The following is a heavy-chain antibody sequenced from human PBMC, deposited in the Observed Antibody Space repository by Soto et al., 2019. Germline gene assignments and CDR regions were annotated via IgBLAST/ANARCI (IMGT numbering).Heavy chain of an antibody. CDR3: ARGHRSSWYYFDY. J-gene: IGHJ4*02. V-gene: IGHV4-59*01. CDR1: GGSISSYY. Sequence: SETLSLTCTVSGGSISSYYWSWIRQPPGKGLEWIGYIYYSGSTNYNPSLKSRVTISVDTSKNQFSLKLSSVTAADTAVYYCARGHRSSWYYFDYWGQGTLVTVSS. D-gene: IGHD6-13*01. CDR2: IYYSGST.